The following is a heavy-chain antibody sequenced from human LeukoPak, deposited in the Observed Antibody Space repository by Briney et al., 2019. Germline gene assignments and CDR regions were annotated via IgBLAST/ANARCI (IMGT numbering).Heavy chain of an antibody. CDR2: IYPPDSDT. D-gene: IGHD1-1*01. Sequence: GESLKISCKGSGYSFISYWIVWVRQMPGEGLEWMGSIYPPDSDTKYSPSLEGQVTMSVDKSISTAYLQWSSLRASDTAIYYCARLASEGTFDYWGQGILVTVSS. V-gene: IGHV5-51*01. CDR3: ARLASEGTFDY. J-gene: IGHJ4*02. CDR1: GYSFISYW.